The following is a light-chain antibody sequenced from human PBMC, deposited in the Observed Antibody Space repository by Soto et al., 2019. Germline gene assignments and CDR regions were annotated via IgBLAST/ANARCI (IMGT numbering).Light chain of an antibody. J-gene: IGLJ3*02. CDR1: SGSVSSNNY. Sequence: HTVVTQEPPFSVSPGGTVTLTCGLNSGSVSSNNYPSWYQQTPGQPPRTLIYSTNTRSSGVPDRFSGSILGNKAALTITGAQADDESHYYCVLYMGSGIWVFGGGTQLTVL. CDR2: STN. V-gene: IGLV8-61*01. CDR3: VLYMGSGIWV.